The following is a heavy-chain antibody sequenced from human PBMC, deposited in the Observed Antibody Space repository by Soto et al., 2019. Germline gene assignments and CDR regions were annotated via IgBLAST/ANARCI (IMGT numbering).Heavy chain of an antibody. CDR1: GFTFSSYG. J-gene: IGHJ6*02. D-gene: IGHD2-15*01. CDR2: ISYDGSNK. Sequence: PGGSLRLSCAASGFTFSSYGMHWVRQAPGKGLEWVAVISYDGSNKYYADSVKGRFTISRDNSKNTLYLQMNSLRAEDTAVYYCAKEGYCTGGSCSYYYYYGMDVWGQGTKVTVYS. CDR3: AKEGYCTGGSCSYYYYYGMDV. V-gene: IGHV3-30*18.